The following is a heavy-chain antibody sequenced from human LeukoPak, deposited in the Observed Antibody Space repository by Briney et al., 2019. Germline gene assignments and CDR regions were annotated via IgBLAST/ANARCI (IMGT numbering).Heavy chain of an antibody. V-gene: IGHV3-7*01. Sequence: PGGSLRLSCATSGFTFSSYWMNWVRQAPGKGLEWVANIKQDGSEKHYVDSVKGRFTISRDNAKNSLYLQMNSLRAEDTAVYYCARGAFSYYYYYMDVWGKGTTVTVSS. CDR1: GFTFSSYW. CDR3: ARGAFSYYYYYMDV. J-gene: IGHJ6*03. CDR2: IKQDGSEK.